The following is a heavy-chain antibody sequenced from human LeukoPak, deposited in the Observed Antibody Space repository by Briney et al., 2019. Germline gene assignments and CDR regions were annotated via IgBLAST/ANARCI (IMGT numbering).Heavy chain of an antibody. Sequence: PGRSLRLSCAASGFTFGSYAMHWVRQAPDKGLEWVAVMSYDGSNKYYADSVKGRFTIYRDNSQNPLYLQMNSLRAADTAVYYCARDVGYDSSGCDYWGQGTLVTVSS. D-gene: IGHD3-22*01. V-gene: IGHV3-30-3*01. CDR1: GFTFGSYA. CDR3: ARDVGYDSSGCDY. CDR2: MSYDGSNK. J-gene: IGHJ4*02.